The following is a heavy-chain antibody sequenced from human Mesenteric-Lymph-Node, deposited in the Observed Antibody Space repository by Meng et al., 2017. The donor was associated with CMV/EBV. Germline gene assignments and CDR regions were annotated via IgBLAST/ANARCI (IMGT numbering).Heavy chain of an antibody. J-gene: IGHJ5*02. Sequence: GESLKISCAASGFTLSSYAMSWVRQAPGKGLEWVSVISESGRSTYYGDSVKGRFTISRDNSKNTLFLQLSSLRPEDTALYLCARDNYCSGTSCFTNWFDPWGQGTLVTVSS. D-gene: IGHD2-2*02. CDR2: ISESGRST. CDR3: ARDNYCSGTSCFTNWFDP. CDR1: GFTLSSYA. V-gene: IGHV3-23*01.